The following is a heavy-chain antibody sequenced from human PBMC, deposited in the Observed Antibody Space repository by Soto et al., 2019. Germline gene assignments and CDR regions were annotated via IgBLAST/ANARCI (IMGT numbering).Heavy chain of an antibody. CDR1: GYTFTSYD. J-gene: IGHJ6*02. D-gene: IGHD4-17*01. V-gene: IGHV1-8*01. CDR3: ARGGVTVTTFSGFFYYGMDV. Sequence: ASVKVSCKASGYTFTSYDINWVRQATGQGLEWMGWMNPNSGNTGYAQKFQGRVTMTRNTSISTAYMELSSLRSEDTAVYYCARGGVTVTTFSGFFYYGMDVCGQGTTVTVSS. CDR2: MNPNSGNT.